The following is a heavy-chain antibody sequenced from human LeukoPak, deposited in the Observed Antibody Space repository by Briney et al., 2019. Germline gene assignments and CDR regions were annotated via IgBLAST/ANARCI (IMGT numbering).Heavy chain of an antibody. V-gene: IGHV1-18*04. CDR1: GYTFTSYG. CDR2: ISAYNGNT. J-gene: IGHJ4*02. Sequence: VASVKVSCKASGYTFTSYGIGWVRQAPGQGLEWMGWISAYNGNTNYAQKLQGRVTMTTDTSTSTAYMELRSLRSDDTAVYYCARMDTAMVTFDYFDYWGQGTLVTVSS. D-gene: IGHD5-18*01. CDR3: ARMDTAMVTFDYFDY.